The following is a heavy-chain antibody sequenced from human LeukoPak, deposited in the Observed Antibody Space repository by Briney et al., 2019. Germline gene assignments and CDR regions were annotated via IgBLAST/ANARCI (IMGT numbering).Heavy chain of an antibody. Sequence: GGSLRLSCAASGFTFSSYSMNWVRQAPGRGLEWVSSISSSGSYIYYADSLKGRFTISRDNAKNSLYLQMNSLRAEDTAVYYCARDVGGSLWFGESLFDYWGQGTLVTVSS. CDR1: GFTFSSYS. CDR3: ARDVGGSLWFGESLFDY. J-gene: IGHJ4*02. V-gene: IGHV3-21*01. CDR2: ISSSGSYI. D-gene: IGHD3-10*01.